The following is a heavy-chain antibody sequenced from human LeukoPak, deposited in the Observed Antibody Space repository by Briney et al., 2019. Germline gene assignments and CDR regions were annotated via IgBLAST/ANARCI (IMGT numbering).Heavy chain of an antibody. CDR1: GGSISSGDYH. Sequence: PSETLSLTCTVSGGSISSGDYHWSWIRQPPGKGLEWIGYIYYSGSTYYNPSLKSRVTISVDTSKNQFSLKLSSVTAADTAVYYCARALSVPAAPYYFDYWGQGTLVTVSS. CDR3: ARALSVPAAPYYFDY. CDR2: IYYSGST. V-gene: IGHV4-30-4*01. D-gene: IGHD2-2*01. J-gene: IGHJ4*02.